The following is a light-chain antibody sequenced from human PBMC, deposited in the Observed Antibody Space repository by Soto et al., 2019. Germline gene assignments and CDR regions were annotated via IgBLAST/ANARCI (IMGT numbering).Light chain of an antibody. Sequence: DIQMTQSPSTLSASVGDRVTITCRASQNIGSSLAWYQHRPGKAPKLLIFDASTLQTGVPSRFSGSGFGTEFTLTITGLQPDDFATYYCQQHNDYSAVTFGQGTKL. V-gene: IGKV1-5*01. CDR1: QNIGSS. CDR2: DAS. CDR3: QQHNDYSAVT. J-gene: IGKJ2*01.